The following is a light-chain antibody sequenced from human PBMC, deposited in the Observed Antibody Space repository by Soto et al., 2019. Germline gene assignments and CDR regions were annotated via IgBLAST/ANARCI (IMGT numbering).Light chain of an antibody. CDR1: QSINRW. V-gene: IGKV1-5*01. CDR2: DAS. J-gene: IGKJ5*01. Sequence: DIQMTQSPSTLSASVGDRVTITCRASQSINRWLAWYQQKPGKAPKLLIYDASSLESGVPSRFRGSGFGTDFTLSISLRKRDDFAIYYCQMYSSCSITFGQGTRL. CDR3: QMYSSCSIT.